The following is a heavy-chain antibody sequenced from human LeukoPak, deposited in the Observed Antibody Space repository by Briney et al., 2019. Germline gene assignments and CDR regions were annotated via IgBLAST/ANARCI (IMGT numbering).Heavy chain of an antibody. CDR3: ARMRWLQLEGGNFDY. D-gene: IGHD5-24*01. Sequence: GGSLRLSCAASGFTFGSYEMNWVRQAPGKGLEWVSYISSSGSTIYYAGSVKGRFTISRDNAKNSLYLQMNSLRAEDTAVYCCARMRWLQLEGGNFDYWGQGTLVTVSS. CDR1: GFTFGSYE. CDR2: ISSSGSTI. J-gene: IGHJ4*02. V-gene: IGHV3-48*03.